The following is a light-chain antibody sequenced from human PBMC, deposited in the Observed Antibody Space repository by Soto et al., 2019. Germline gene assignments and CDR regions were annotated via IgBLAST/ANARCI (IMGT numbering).Light chain of an antibody. V-gene: IGKV3D-15*01. CDR2: DAS. CDR3: QQYGMSPWT. J-gene: IGKJ1*01. Sequence: EILMTQSPATLSVSPGETATLSCRASQSVSTKLAWYQQKPGQAPRLLIYDASNRATGIPARFSGSGSGTDFTLTISSLEPEDFAVYYCQQYGMSPWTFGQGTKVDIK. CDR1: QSVSTK.